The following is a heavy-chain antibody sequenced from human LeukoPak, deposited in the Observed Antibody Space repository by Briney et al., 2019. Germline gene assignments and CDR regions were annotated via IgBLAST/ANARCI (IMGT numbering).Heavy chain of an antibody. Sequence: ASVKVSCKASGYTFTSYYMHWVRQAPGQGLEWMGIINPSGGSTSYAQKFQGRVTMTRDTSTSTVYMELSSLRSEDTAVYYCGRANWGGNGYLDFWGQGTLVTVSS. V-gene: IGHV1-46*01. CDR2: INPSGGST. J-gene: IGHJ4*02. CDR1: GYTFTSYY. CDR3: GRANWGGNGYLDF. D-gene: IGHD7-27*01.